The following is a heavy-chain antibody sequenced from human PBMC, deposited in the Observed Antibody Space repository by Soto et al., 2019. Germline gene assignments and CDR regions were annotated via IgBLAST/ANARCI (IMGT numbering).Heavy chain of an antibody. D-gene: IGHD3-22*01. Sequence: ASVKVSCKASGTTFSNYAIGWVRQAPGQSLEWMGWINGGNGDTRYSQNFQGRATMTRDTSASTAYLELSSLRSEDSAVYYCATTCDSSTYYSPACAEYFHHWG. V-gene: IGHV1-3*01. J-gene: IGHJ1*01. CDR2: INGGNGDT. CDR3: ATTCDSSTYYSPACAEYFHH. CDR1: GTTFSNYA.